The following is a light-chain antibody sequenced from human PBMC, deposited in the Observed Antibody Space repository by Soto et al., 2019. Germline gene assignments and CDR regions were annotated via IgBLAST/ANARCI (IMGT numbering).Light chain of an antibody. CDR3: QQYGSSAGT. Sequence: DIQMTQSPSTLSGSVGDRVTITCRASQTISSWLAWYQQKPGKAPKLLIYKASTLKSGVPSRFSGSGSGTEFTLTISSLQPDDFAVYYCQQYGSSAGTFGQGTKVDIK. CDR1: QTISSW. J-gene: IGKJ1*01. V-gene: IGKV1-5*03. CDR2: KAS.